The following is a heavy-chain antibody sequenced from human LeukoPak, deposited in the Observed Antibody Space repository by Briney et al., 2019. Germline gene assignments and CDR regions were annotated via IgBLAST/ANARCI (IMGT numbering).Heavy chain of an antibody. J-gene: IGHJ4*02. CDR2: IYYSGST. CDR1: GGSVSSGSHY. V-gene: IGHV4-61*01. Sequence: PSETLSLTCTVSGGSVSSGSHYWSWIRQPPGKGLEWIGYIYYSGSTNYNPSLKSRVTISVDTSKNQFSLKLSSVTAADTAVYYCARNEWELPFDYWGQGTLVTVSS. CDR3: ARNEWELPFDY. D-gene: IGHD1-26*01.